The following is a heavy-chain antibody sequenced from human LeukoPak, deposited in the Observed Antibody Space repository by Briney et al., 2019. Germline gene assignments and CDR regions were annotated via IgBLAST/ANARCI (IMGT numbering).Heavy chain of an antibody. CDR1: GGTFSSYA. CDR2: IIPIFGTA. CDR3: ARDKVSSSTFGYYYMDV. Sequence: ASAKVSCKASGGTFSSYAISWVRQAPGQGLEWMGGIIPIFGTANYAQKFQGRVTITTDESTSTAYMELSSLRSEDTAVYYCARDKVSSSTFGYYYMDVWGKGTTVTVSS. J-gene: IGHJ6*03. D-gene: IGHD2-2*01. V-gene: IGHV1-69*05.